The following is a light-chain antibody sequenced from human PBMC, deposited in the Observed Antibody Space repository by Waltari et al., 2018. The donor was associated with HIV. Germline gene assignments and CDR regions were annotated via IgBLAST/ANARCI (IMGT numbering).Light chain of an antibody. CDR2: WAS. CDR1: LSALYSSNNKND. J-gene: IGKJ4*01. CDR3: QQYYGTLT. V-gene: IGKV4-1*01. Sequence: DIVMIQSPDSLAVSLGERAPINCKSSLSALYSSNNKNDSGCYQQQPGHPPQLLIYWASTRPSGVPERFSGSGSGTECTLTISSLQAEDVALYYCQQYYGTLTFGGGTKVDIK.